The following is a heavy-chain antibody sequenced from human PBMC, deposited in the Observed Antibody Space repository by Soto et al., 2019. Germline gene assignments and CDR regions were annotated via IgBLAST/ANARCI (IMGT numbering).Heavy chain of an antibody. V-gene: IGHV4-59*01. CDR1: GGSISSYY. J-gene: IGHJ5*02. D-gene: IGHD3-10*01. CDR2: IYYSGST. Sequence: QVQLQESGPGLVKPSETLSLTCTVSGGSISSYYWSWIRQPPGKGLEWIGFIYYSGSTNYNPSLKSRVTMSVDTSKNQLSLMLRSVTTADTAVYYCARESAGSGKNNWFDPWGQGTLVTVSS. CDR3: ARESAGSGKNNWFDP.